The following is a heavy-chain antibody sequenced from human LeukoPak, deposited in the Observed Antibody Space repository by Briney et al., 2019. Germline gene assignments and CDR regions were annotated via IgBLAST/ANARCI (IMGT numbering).Heavy chain of an antibody. CDR1: GGSFSGYY. CDR3: ARVMPEGYRHYFDY. V-gene: IGHV4-34*01. CDR2: INHSGST. Sequence: SETLSLTCAVYGGSFSGYYWSWIRQPPGKGLEWIGEINHSGSTNYNPSLKSRVTISVDTSKNQFSLKLSSVTAADTAVYYCARVMPEGYRHYFDYWGQGTLVTVSS. J-gene: IGHJ4*02. D-gene: IGHD2-15*01.